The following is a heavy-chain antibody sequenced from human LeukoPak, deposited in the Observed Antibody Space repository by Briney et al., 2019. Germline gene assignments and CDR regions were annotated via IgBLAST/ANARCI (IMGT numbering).Heavy chain of an antibody. V-gene: IGHV4-34*01. CDR3: ARDYSSGYYYGLGWFDP. Sequence: SETLSLTCAVYGGSFSGYYWSWIRQPPGKGLEWIGEINHSGSTNYNPSLKSRVTISVDTSKNQFSLKLSSVTAEDTAVYYCARDYSSGYYYGLGWFDPWGQGTLVTVSS. CDR1: GGSFSGYY. J-gene: IGHJ5*02. D-gene: IGHD3-22*01. CDR2: INHSGST.